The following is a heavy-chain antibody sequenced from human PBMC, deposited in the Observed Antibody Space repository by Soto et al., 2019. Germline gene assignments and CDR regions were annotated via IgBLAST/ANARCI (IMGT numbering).Heavy chain of an antibody. CDR2: IYWDDDK. J-gene: IGHJ5*02. Sequence: QITLKESGPTLVKPTQTLTLTCTFSGFSLSTSGVGVGWIRQPPGKALEWLALIYWDDDKRYSPSLKSRLTITKDNSKNQVVPTMTNMDPLDTATYYCAHSDWLRGFDPWGQGTLVTLPS. D-gene: IGHD3-9*01. CDR1: GFSLSTSGVG. CDR3: AHSDWLRGFDP. V-gene: IGHV2-5*02.